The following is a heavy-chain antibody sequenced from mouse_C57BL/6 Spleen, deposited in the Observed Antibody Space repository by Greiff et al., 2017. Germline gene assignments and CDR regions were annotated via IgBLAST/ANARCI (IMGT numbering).Heavy chain of an antibody. CDR1: GFTFSDYG. CDR2: ISSGSSTI. D-gene: IGHD1-1*01. Sequence: EVMLVESGGGLVKPGGSLKLSCAASGFTFSDYGMHWVRQAPEKGLEWVAYISSGSSTIYYADTVKGRFTISRDNAKNTLFLQMTSLRSEDTAMYYCAREDYCGSSYVSFAYWGQGTLVTVSA. J-gene: IGHJ3*01. CDR3: AREDYCGSSYVSFAY. V-gene: IGHV5-17*01.